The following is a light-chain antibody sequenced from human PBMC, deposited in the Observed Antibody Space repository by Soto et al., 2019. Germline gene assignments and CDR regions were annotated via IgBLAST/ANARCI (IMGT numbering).Light chain of an antibody. J-gene: IGKJ1*01. CDR2: DAS. CDR1: QSISSW. Sequence: EIQMTQSPATLSASLGDSVTITCRASQSISSWLAWYQQKPGQAPKLLIYDASSLESGVPYRFSGSGSGTEFILTISRLQPDDFATYYCQQYNSYPWTCGQGTKVDIK. CDR3: QQYNSYPWT. V-gene: IGKV1-5*01.